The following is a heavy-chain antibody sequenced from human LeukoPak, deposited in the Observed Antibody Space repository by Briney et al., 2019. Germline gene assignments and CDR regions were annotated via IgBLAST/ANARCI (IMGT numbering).Heavy chain of an antibody. J-gene: IGHJ4*02. D-gene: IGHD5-18*01. CDR1: GYTLPQLS. CDR2: FDPEDDET. V-gene: IGHV1-24*01. Sequence: ASVKVSCKVSGYTLPQLSIHGLRQALGKGLEWMGGFDPEDDETIYAQKFQGRVTLTEHTSTGTAHMELGSLRSEDTAVYYCATGRSGYGYVIDSWGQGTLVTVSS. CDR3: ATGRSGYGYVIDS.